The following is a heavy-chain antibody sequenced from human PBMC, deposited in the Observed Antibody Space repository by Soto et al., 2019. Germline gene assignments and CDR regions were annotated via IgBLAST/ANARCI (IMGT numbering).Heavy chain of an antibody. CDR1: GGSISSGGYY. J-gene: IGHJ4*02. CDR2: IYYSGST. Sequence: QVQLQESGPGLVKPSQTLSLTCTVSGGSISSGGYYWSWIRQHPGKDLEWIGYIYYSGSTYYNPSLKRRVTISVDTSKNQFALKLSSVTAADTAVYYCARVRSGYYYSLDYWGQGTLVTVSS. V-gene: IGHV4-31*03. D-gene: IGHD3-22*01. CDR3: ARVRSGYYYSLDY.